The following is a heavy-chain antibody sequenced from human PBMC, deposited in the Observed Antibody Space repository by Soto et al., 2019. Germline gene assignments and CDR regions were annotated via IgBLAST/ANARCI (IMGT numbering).Heavy chain of an antibody. CDR1: GFTFSDYY. D-gene: IGHD2-15*01. Sequence: QVQLVESGGGLVKPGGSLRLSCAASGFTFSDYYMSWIRQAPGKGLEWVSYISSSGSTIYYADSVKGRFTISRDNAKNSLYLQMNSLRAEDTAVYYCARAGCSGGSCPLNRADEKNYYYYYYMDVWGKGTTVTVSS. CDR3: ARAGCSGGSCPLNRADEKNYYYYYYMDV. J-gene: IGHJ6*03. CDR2: ISSSGSTI. V-gene: IGHV3-11*01.